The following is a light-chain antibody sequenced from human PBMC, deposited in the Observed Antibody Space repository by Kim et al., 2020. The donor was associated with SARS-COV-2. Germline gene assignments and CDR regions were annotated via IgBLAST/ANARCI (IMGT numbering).Light chain of an antibody. CDR3: QQYSHWPPYT. Sequence: EIVMTQSPATLSVSPGERVTLSCRASQTVDSNLAWYQQKPGQAPRLLIYGASTRATDIPASFSGSGSGTEFTLIISSLQSEDFAVYYCQQYSHWPPYTFGPGTKLEI. V-gene: IGKV3-15*01. CDR2: GAS. J-gene: IGKJ2*01. CDR1: QTVDSN.